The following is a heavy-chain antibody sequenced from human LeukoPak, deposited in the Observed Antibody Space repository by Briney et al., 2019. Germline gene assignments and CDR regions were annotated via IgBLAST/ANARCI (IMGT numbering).Heavy chain of an antibody. CDR2: ISGSGGST. V-gene: IGHV3-23*01. D-gene: IGHD5-24*01. CDR1: GFTFNSYA. Sequence: AGGSLRLSCAASGFTFNSYAMSWVRQAPGKGLEWVSAISGSGGSTHYADSVKGRFTISRDNSKSTLFLQMNSLRAEDTAVYYCAKDPRVGSRVATPCHWGQGTLVTVSS. CDR3: AKDPRVGSRVATPCH. J-gene: IGHJ4*02.